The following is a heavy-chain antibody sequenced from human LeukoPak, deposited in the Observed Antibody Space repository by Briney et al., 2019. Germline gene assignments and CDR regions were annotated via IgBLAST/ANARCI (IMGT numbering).Heavy chain of an antibody. CDR1: GYTLTELS. V-gene: IGHV1-24*01. J-gene: IGHJ3*02. CDR3: ATLGYYSGGSCYGSKGAFDI. CDR2: FDPEDGET. D-gene: IGHD2-15*01. Sequence: GASVKVSCKVSGYTLTELSMHWVRQAPGKGLEWMGGFDPEDGETIYAQKFQGGVTMTEDTSTDTAYMELSSLRSEDTAVYYCATLGYYSGGSCYGSKGAFDIWGQGTMVTISS.